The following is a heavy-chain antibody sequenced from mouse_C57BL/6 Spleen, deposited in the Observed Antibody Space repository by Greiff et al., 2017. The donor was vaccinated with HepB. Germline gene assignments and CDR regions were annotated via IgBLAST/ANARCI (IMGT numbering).Heavy chain of an antibody. Sequence: QVQLKQPGAELVKPGASVKLSCKASGYTFTSYWMHWVKQRPGRGLEWIGRIDPNSGGTKYNEKFKSKATLTVDKPSSTAYMQLSSLTSEDSAVYYCALYDYDRGYYFDYWGQGTTLTVSS. V-gene: IGHV1-72*01. CDR3: ALYDYDRGYYFDY. CDR1: GYTFTSYW. J-gene: IGHJ2*01. CDR2: IDPNSGGT. D-gene: IGHD2-4*01.